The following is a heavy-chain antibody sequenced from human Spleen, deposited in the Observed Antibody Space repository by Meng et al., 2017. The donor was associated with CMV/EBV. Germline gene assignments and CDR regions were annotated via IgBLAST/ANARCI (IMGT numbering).Heavy chain of an antibody. Sequence: ASVKVSCKASGYTFTGYYIHWVRQAQAPGQGLEWMGWINPNSGGTNYAQKYQGRVTMTRDTSTSTVYMELSSLRSEDTAVYYCARSLPQQYYFDYWGQGTLVTVSS. D-gene: IGHD6-13*01. J-gene: IGHJ4*02. V-gene: IGHV1-2*02. CDR3: ARSLPQQYYFDY. CDR1: GYTFTGYY. CDR2: INPNSGGT.